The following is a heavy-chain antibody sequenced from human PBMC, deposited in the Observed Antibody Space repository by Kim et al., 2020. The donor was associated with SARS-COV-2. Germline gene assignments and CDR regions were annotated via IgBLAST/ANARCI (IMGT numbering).Heavy chain of an antibody. CDR1: GFTFSTYS. V-gene: IGHV3-33*01. CDR3: ARDQARYWNDFDY. CDR2: IWYDGSDK. Sequence: GGSLRLSCAASGFTFSTYSMHWVRQAPGKGLEWVAVIWYDGSDKYYADSVKGRFTISRDNSKNTLYLQMNSLRAEDTAVYYCARDQARYWNDFDYWGQGTLVTVSS. D-gene: IGHD1-1*01. J-gene: IGHJ4*02.